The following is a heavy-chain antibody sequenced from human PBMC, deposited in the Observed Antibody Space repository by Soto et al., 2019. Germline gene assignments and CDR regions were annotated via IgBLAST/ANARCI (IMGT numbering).Heavy chain of an antibody. V-gene: IGHV1-58*01. Sequence: ASVKVSCKASGFTFTSSAVQWVRQARGQRLEWIGWIVVGSGNTNYAQKFQERVTITRDMSTSTAYMELSSLRSEDTAVYYCAADEDYVWGSYRYTIFDYWGQGTLVTVSS. J-gene: IGHJ4*02. D-gene: IGHD3-16*02. CDR1: GFTFTSSA. CDR2: IVVGSGNT. CDR3: AADEDYVWGSYRYTIFDY.